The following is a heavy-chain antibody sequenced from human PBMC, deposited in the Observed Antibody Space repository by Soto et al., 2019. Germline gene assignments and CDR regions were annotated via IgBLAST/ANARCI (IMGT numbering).Heavy chain of an antibody. D-gene: IGHD4-17*01. CDR2: IIPILGIA. CDR1: GGTFSSYT. Sequence: KVSCKASGGTFSSYTISWVRQAPGQGLEWMGRIIPILGIANYAQKFQGRVTITADKSTSTAYMELSSLRSEDTAVYYCARGPTVTTFDWNGMDVWGQGTTVTVSS. V-gene: IGHV1-69*02. CDR3: ARGPTVTTFDWNGMDV. J-gene: IGHJ6*02.